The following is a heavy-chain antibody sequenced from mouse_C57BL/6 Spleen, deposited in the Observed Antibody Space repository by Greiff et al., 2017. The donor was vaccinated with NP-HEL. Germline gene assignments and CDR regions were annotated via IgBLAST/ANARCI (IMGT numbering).Heavy chain of an antibody. CDR2: ISDGGSYT. CDR1: GFTFSSYA. Sequence: EVMLVESGGGLVKPGGSLKLSCAASGFTFSSYAMSWVRQTPEKRLEWVATISDGGSYTYYPDNVKGRFTISRDKAKNNLYLQMGHLKSEDTAMYYCARGTTIRYFDVWGTGTTVTVSS. CDR3: ARGTTIRYFDV. V-gene: IGHV5-4*03. D-gene: IGHD2-1*01. J-gene: IGHJ1*03.